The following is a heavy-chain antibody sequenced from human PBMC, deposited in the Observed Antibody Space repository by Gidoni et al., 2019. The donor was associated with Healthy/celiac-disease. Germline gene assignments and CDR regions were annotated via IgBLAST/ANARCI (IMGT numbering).Heavy chain of an antibody. CDR1: GFTFRRYA. Sequence: EVQLLASGGGLVQTGGSQRLSCAASGFTFRRYAMSWVCQAPGEGVEWVSAISGSGGSTYYADTVKGRFTISRDNSKNTLYLQMNSLRAEDTAVYYCAKDAIVVVPAATAYYFDYWGQGTLVTVSS. CDR2: ISGSGGST. J-gene: IGHJ4*02. CDR3: AKDAIVVVPAATAYYFDY. V-gene: IGHV3-23*01. D-gene: IGHD2-2*01.